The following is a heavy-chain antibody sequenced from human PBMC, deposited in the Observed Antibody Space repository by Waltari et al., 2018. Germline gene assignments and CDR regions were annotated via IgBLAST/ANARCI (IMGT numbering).Heavy chain of an antibody. CDR1: GYSISSGWY. J-gene: IGHJ4*02. Sequence: QVQLQESGPRLVKPSETLSLSCAVSGYSISSGWYWVWMRHLPGKGLEWVSYISSSGSTIYYADSVKGRFTISRDNAKNSLYLQMNSLRAEDTAVYYCARGQMSSSDYWGQGTLVTVSS. D-gene: IGHD6-6*01. CDR2: ISSSGSTI. V-gene: IGHV3-11*04. CDR3: ARGQMSSSDY.